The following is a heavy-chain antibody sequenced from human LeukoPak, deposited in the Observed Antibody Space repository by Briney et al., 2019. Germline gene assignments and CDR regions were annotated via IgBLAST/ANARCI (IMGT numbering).Heavy chain of an antibody. D-gene: IGHD6-13*01. CDR1: GGTFSSYA. CDR3: ARDPQEGIAAAGGGNY. CDR2: IIPIFGTA. J-gene: IGHJ4*02. V-gene: IGHV1-69*01. Sequence: GSSVKVSCKASGGTFSSYAISWVRQAPGQGLEWMGGIIPIFGTANYAQKFQGRVTITADESTSTAYMELSSLRSEDTAVYYCARDPQEGIAAAGGGNYWGQGTLVTVSS.